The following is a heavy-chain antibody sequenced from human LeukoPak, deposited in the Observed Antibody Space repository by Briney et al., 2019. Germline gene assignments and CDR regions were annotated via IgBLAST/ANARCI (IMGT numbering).Heavy chain of an antibody. V-gene: IGHV4-59*08. CDR2: IHHSGSA. CDR3: ARLVPDYFDS. D-gene: IGHD3-10*01. Sequence: SETLSLTCTVCGGSVSDYYWSWMRQSPGKGLEWIAYIHHSGSAKYNPTLISRFTISIDTSKNEFSLKLTSVTAADTAVYYCARLVPDYFDSWGQGTLVAVYS. CDR1: GGSVSDYY. J-gene: IGHJ4*02.